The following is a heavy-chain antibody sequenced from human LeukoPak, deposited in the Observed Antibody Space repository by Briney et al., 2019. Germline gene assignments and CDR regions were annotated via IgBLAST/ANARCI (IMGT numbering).Heavy chain of an antibody. CDR1: GYTFTSYD. Sequence: ASVKVSCKASGYTFTSYDINWVRQATGQGLEWMGWMNPNGGNTGYAQKFQGRVTMTRNTSISTAYMELSSLRSEDTAVYYCARGAPYSSSSGLAFDIWGQGTMVTVSS. CDR3: ARGAPYSSSSGLAFDI. D-gene: IGHD6-6*01. V-gene: IGHV1-8*01. CDR2: MNPNGGNT. J-gene: IGHJ3*02.